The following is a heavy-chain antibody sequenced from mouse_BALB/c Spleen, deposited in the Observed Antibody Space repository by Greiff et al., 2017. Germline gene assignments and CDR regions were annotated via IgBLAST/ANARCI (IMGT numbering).Heavy chain of an antibody. CDR2: INPSNGRT. V-gene: IGHV1S81*02. CDR1: GYTFTEYT. CDR3: ARGGYRYDGPLFAY. J-gene: IGHJ3*01. Sequence: QVQLQQSGPELVKPGASVKISCKTSGYTFTEYTMHWVKQRPGQGLEWIGEINPSNGRTNYNEKFKSKATLTVDKSSSTAYMQLSSLTSEDSAVYYCARGGYRYDGPLFAYWGQGTLVTVSA. D-gene: IGHD2-14*01.